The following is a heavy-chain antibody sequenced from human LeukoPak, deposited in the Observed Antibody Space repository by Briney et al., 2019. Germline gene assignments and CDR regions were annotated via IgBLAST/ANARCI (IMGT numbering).Heavy chain of an antibody. CDR3: ARDLLHPFDY. CDR2: IYSGGST. J-gene: IGHJ4*02. D-gene: IGHD1-26*01. V-gene: IGHV3-66*01. CDR1: GFTVSSNY. Sequence: GGSLRLSCAASGFTVSSNYMSWVRQAPGKGLEWVSVIYSGGSTYYADSVKGRFTISRDNSKNTLYPQMNSLRAEDTAVYYCARDLLHPFDYWGQGTLVTVSS.